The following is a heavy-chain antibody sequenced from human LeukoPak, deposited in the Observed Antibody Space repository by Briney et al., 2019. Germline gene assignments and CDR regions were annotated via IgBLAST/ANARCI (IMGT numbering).Heavy chain of an antibody. CDR3: AKDTMDTAMVNPGMCDY. V-gene: IGHV3-43*02. J-gene: IGHJ4*02. D-gene: IGHD5-18*01. CDR1: GFTFDDYA. Sequence: GGSLRLSCAASGFTFDDYAMHWVRQAPGKGLEWVSLISGDGGSTYYADSVKGRFTVSRDNSKNSLYLQMNSLRTEDTALYYCAKDTMDTAMVNPGMCDYWGQGTLVTVSS. CDR2: ISGDGGST.